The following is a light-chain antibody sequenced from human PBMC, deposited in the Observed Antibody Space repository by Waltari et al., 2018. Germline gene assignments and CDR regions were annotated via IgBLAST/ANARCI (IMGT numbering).Light chain of an antibody. CDR1: SSNLGSNY. Sequence: QSVLTQPPSGSGTPGQRVTISCSGSSSNLGSNYVYWYQQLTGPAPRLRIYRNNQRPSGVPDRFSGSKSGTSASLAISGLRSDDEADYYCAAWDDTLSGVVFGGGTKLTVL. V-gene: IGLV1-47*01. J-gene: IGLJ2*01. CDR2: RNN. CDR3: AAWDDTLSGVV.